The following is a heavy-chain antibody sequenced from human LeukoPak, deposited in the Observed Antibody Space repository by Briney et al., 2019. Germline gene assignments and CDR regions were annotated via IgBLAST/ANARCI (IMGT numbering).Heavy chain of an antibody. CDR2: IWYDGSNK. D-gene: IGHD1-26*01. J-gene: IGHJ4*02. V-gene: IGHV3-33*01. Sequence: GRSLRLSCAASGFTLSSYGMHWVRQAPGKGLEWVAVIWYDGSNKYYADSVKGRFTISRDNSKNTLYLQMNSLRAEDTAVYYCAAHHGELGYFDYWGQGTLVTVSS. CDR1: GFTLSSYG. CDR3: AAHHGELGYFDY.